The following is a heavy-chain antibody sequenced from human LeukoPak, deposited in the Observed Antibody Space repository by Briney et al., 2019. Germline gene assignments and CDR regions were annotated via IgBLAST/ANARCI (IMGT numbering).Heavy chain of an antibody. CDR3: ARDPSYDSSGYPNWFDP. J-gene: IGHJ5*02. Sequence: GASVKVSCKAAGYTFTSHGFIWLRQAPGQGLEWMGWITVNNGYTKYAQELQGRVTMTTDTSTSTAYMELRSLRSDDTAVYYCARDPSYDSSGYPNWFDPWGQGTLVTVSS. V-gene: IGHV1-18*01. D-gene: IGHD3-22*01. CDR2: ITVNNGYT. CDR1: GYTFTSHG.